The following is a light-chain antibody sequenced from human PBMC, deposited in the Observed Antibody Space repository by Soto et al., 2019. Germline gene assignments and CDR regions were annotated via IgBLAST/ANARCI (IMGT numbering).Light chain of an antibody. J-gene: IGKJ3*01. CDR1: QNLSSSY. Sequence: DIVLTQSPGTLSLSPGESAPLSCRASQNLSSSYLAWYQQKPGQAPRLLIYGGSSRASGIPVRFSGSGSGTDFTLTISRLEPEDFAVYYCQQYATSPFTFGPGTKVDIK. CDR3: QQYATSPFT. V-gene: IGKV3-20*01. CDR2: GGS.